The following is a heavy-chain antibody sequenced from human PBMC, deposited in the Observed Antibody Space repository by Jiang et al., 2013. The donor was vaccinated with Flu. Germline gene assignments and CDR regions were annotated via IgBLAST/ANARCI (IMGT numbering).Heavy chain of an antibody. J-gene: IGHJ4*02. CDR1: GYTLTDLS. Sequence: AEVKKPGASMKVSCKVSGYTLTDLSMHWLRQSPGKGLEWMGGFDPENEETMYAEKFQGRVTMTEGTSTNTAYMELSSLTSEDTAVYYCATSTSSWYEFDDWGQGTLVTVSS. D-gene: IGHD6-13*01. CDR2: FDPENEET. CDR3: ATSTSSWYEFDD. V-gene: IGHV1-24*01.